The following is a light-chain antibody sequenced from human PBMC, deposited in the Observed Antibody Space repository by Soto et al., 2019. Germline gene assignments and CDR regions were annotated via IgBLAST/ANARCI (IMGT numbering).Light chain of an antibody. V-gene: IGKV3-20*01. CDR3: QQTDSTPFT. J-gene: IGKJ3*01. Sequence: EIVLTQSPGTLSLSPGERATLSCRASQSVSSSYLAWYQQKPGQAPRLLIYAASSLPSGVPSRFSGNGSGTDFTLTISSLQPEDFATYYCQQTDSTPFTFGPGTKVDFK. CDR1: QSVSSSY. CDR2: AAS.